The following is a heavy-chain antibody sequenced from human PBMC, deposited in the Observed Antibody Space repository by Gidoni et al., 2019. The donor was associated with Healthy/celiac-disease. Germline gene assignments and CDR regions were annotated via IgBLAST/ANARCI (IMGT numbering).Heavy chain of an antibody. J-gene: IGHJ4*02. Sequence: EVQLLESGGGLVQPGGSLRLSRAAPRFTLSSYAMSWVRQDPGKGLEWVSAISGSGGSTYYADSGKGRFTISRDNSKNTLYLQMNSLRAEDTAVYYCAKEAYDFWSGYDDYWGQGTLVTVSS. CDR2: ISGSGGST. D-gene: IGHD3-3*01. CDR1: RFTLSSYA. CDR3: AKEAYDFWSGYDDY. V-gene: IGHV3-23*01.